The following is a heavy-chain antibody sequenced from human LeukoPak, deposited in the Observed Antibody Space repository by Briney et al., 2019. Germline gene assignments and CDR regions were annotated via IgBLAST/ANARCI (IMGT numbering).Heavy chain of an antibody. Sequence: ASVKVSCKASGYTFTSYGISWVRQAPGQGLEWMGWISAYNSNTNYAQKLQGRVTMTTDTSTSTAYMELRSLRSDDTAVYYCARLVRGDFWSGYYADYWGQGTLVTVSS. CDR1: GYTFTSYG. CDR3: ARLVRGDFWSGYYADY. J-gene: IGHJ4*02. V-gene: IGHV1-18*01. D-gene: IGHD3-3*01. CDR2: ISAYNSNT.